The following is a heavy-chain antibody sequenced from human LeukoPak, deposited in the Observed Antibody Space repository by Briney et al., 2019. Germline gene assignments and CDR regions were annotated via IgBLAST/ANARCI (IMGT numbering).Heavy chain of an antibody. V-gene: IGHV3-30*02. CDR3: AKDTGRPTDAITMEDNAFDI. CDR1: GFTFSSYG. Sequence: GGSLRLSCAASGFTFSSYGMHWVRQAPGKGLEGVAFIRYKGSNKYYADSVKGRFTISRDNAKNSLYLQMDSLRAEDTALYYCAKDTGRPTDAITMEDNAFDIXGQGTMXTVSS. CDR2: IRYKGSNK. J-gene: IGHJ3*02. D-gene: IGHD3-3*01.